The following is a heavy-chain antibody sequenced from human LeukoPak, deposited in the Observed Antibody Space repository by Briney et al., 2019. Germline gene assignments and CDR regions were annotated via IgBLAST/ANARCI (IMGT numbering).Heavy chain of an antibody. CDR1: GGTFSSYA. CDR2: IIPILGIA. Sequence: ASVKVSCKASGGTFSSYAISWVRQAPGQGLEWMGRIIPILGIANYAQKFQGRVTITADKSTSTAYMELSSLRSEDTAVYYCARGNCSGGSCYFDYWGQGTLVTVSS. D-gene: IGHD2-15*01. CDR3: ARGNCSGGSCYFDY. J-gene: IGHJ4*02. V-gene: IGHV1-69*04.